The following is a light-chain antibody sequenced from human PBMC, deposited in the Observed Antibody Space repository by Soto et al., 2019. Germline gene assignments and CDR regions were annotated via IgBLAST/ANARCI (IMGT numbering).Light chain of an antibody. CDR3: SSYTSSSTLV. V-gene: IGLV2-14*01. Sequence: QSALTQPASVSGSPGQSITISCTGTRSDVGGYNYVSWYQQHPGKAPKFMIYDVSNRPSGVSNRFSGSKSGNTASLTISGLQAEYEADYYCSSYTSSSTLVFGGGTKLTVL. CDR1: RSDVGGYNY. CDR2: DVS. J-gene: IGLJ2*01.